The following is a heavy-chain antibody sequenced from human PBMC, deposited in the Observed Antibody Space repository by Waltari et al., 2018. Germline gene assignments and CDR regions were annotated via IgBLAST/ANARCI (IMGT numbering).Heavy chain of an antibody. CDR3: ATGERGYCSSTSCLNWFDP. Sequence: QLQLQESGPGLVKPSETLSLTCTVSGGSISSSSYYWGWIRQPPGKGLEWFGSTYYRGTPYYTPSLKSRVTISVDTSKNQFSLKLSSVTAADTAVYYCATGERGYCSSTSCLNWFDPWGQGTLVTVSS. D-gene: IGHD2-2*01. CDR1: GGSISSSSYY. CDR2: TYYRGTP. J-gene: IGHJ5*02. V-gene: IGHV4-39*01.